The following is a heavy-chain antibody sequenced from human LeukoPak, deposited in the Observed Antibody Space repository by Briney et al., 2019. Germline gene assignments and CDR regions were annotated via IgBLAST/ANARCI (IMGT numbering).Heavy chain of an antibody. CDR3: ARHKWGYFDY. V-gene: IGHV4-59*08. CDR1: GGSISSYY. CDR2: IYYSGST. D-gene: IGHD7-27*01. J-gene: IGHJ4*02. Sequence: PSETLSLTCTVSGGSISSYYWSWIRQPPGKGLEWIGYIYYSGSTNYNPSLKSRVTISVDTSKNQFSLKLSSVTAADTAVYYCARHKWGYFDYWGQGTLVTVSS.